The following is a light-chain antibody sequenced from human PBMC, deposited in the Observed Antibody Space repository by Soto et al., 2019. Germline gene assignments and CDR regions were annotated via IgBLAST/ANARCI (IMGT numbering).Light chain of an antibody. J-gene: IGLJ2*01. CDR3: SSYTTSSTLAVI. CDR1: SSDVGGYNY. V-gene: IGLV2-14*03. CDR2: DVS. Sequence: QSALTQPASVSGSPGQSITISCTGTSSDVGGYNYVSWYQQHPGKAPKIMIYDVSNRPSGVSDRFSGSKSGNTASLTISGLQAEDEADYYCSSYTTSSTLAVIFGGGTKVTVL.